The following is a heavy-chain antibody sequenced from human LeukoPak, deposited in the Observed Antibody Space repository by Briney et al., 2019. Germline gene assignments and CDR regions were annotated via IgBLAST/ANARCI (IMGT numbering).Heavy chain of an antibody. CDR3: ATYSGYDRIFDY. D-gene: IGHD5-12*01. J-gene: IGHJ4*02. CDR2: ISGSSSAI. CDR1: GFTFSTYG. V-gene: IGHV3-48*01. Sequence: GGSLRLSCAASGFTFSTYGTNWVRQAPGKGLEWVSYISGSSSAINYADSVKSRFTISRDNAKNSLYLQMNSLRAGDTAVYYCATYSGYDRIFDYWGQGTLVTVSS.